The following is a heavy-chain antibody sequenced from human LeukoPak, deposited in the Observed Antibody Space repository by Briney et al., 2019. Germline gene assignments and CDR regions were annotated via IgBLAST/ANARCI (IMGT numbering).Heavy chain of an antibody. CDR1: GFTFSSYS. V-gene: IGHV3-48*01. CDR3: ARDYSSSSIYYYYYMDV. J-gene: IGHJ6*03. CDR2: ISSSSSTI. Sequence: PGGSLRLSCAASGFTFSSYSMNWVRQAPGKGLEWVSYISSSSSTIYYADSVKGRFTISRDNAKNSLYLQMNSLRAEDTAVYYCARDYSSSSIYYYYYMDVWGKGTTVTVSS. D-gene: IGHD6-6*01.